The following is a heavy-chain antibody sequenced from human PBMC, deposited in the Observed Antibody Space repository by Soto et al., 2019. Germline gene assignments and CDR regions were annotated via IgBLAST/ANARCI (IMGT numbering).Heavy chain of an antibody. CDR2: INTYNGNT. V-gene: IGHV1-18*01. Sequence: QVQLVQSGPEVKKPGASVKVSCKTSGYTFFNYAITWVRQAPGQGLEWMGWINTYNGNTNYAENLQGRFTMTTDTSTSTAYMELRSLRSDDTAVYYCAKSPRGAMATDWGQGSLVTVSS. J-gene: IGHJ4*02. CDR3: AKSPRGAMATD. D-gene: IGHD5-12*01. CDR1: GYTFFNYA.